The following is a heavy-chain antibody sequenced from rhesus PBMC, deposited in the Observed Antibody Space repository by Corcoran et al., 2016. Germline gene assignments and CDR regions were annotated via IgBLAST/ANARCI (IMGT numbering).Heavy chain of an antibody. D-gene: IGHD4-23*01. CDR3: ARRRIKYSNYLGGYFEL. V-gene: IGHV2-1*01. CDR2: IYWNDEK. J-gene: IGHJ2*01. Sequence: QVTLKESGPALVTPTQTLTLPCPFSGFSLSTSGMGVGWIRQPSRKTLEWLAHIYWNDEKYYSTSQKSRLTISKDTSKNQVVLTMTNMDTVDTATYYCARRRIKYSNYLGGYFELWGPGTPITISS. CDR1: GFSLSTSGMG.